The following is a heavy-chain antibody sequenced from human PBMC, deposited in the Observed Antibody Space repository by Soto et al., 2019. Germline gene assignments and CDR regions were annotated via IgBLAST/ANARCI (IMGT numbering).Heavy chain of an antibody. CDR2: INPSGGST. D-gene: IGHD3-3*01. Sequence: SCQASGFAFTSYYMHWVRQAPGQGLEWMGIINPSGGSTSYARKFQGRVTMPRDTSTSTVYMELSSLRSEDTAVYYCARGRGGYDFWSGLYYMDVWGKGTTVTVSS. CDR3: ARGRGGYDFWSGLYYMDV. J-gene: IGHJ6*03. CDR1: GFAFTSYY. V-gene: IGHV1-46*03.